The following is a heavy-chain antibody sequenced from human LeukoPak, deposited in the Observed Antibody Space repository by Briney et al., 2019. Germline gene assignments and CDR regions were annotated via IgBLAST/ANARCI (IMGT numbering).Heavy chain of an antibody. CDR1: GGSISSYY. J-gene: IGHJ3*02. CDR3: ARREPPPGDAFDI. CDR2: IYYSGST. Sequence: SETLSLTCTVSGGSISSYYWSWIRQPPGKGLDRIGYIYYSGSTNYNPSLKSRVTISVDTSKNQFSLTLSSVTAADTAVYYCARREPPPGDAFDIWGQGTMVTVSS. V-gene: IGHV4-59*08. D-gene: IGHD1-1*01.